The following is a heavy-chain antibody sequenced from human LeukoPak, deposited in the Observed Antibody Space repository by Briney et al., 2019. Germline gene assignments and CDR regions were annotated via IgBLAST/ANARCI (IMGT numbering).Heavy chain of an antibody. CDR3: ARGNSYGSYYFDY. CDR2: IYYSGST. CDR1: GGSISSYY. J-gene: IGHJ4*02. D-gene: IGHD5-18*01. Sequence: PSETLSLTCTVSGGSISSYYWSWIRQPPGKGLEWIGYIYYSGSTNYNPPLKTRVTISVDTSKNQFSLKLSSVTAADTAVYYCARGNSYGSYYFDYWGQGTLVTVSS. V-gene: IGHV4-59*01.